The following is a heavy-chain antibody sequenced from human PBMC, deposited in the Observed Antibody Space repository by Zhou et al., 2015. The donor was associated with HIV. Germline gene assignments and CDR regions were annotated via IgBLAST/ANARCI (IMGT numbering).Heavy chain of an antibody. V-gene: IGHV3-9*01. CDR1: GFTFDDYA. CDR2: ISWNSGSI. J-gene: IGHJ1*01. D-gene: IGHD6-19*01. Sequence: EVQLVESGGGLVQPGRSLRLSCAASGFTFDDYAMHWVRQAPGKGLEWVSGISWNSGSIGYADSVKGRFTISRDNAKNSLYLQMNSLRPEDTALYYCVKDRYSSGWGFFQHWGQGTLVTVSS. CDR3: VKDRYSSGWGFFQH.